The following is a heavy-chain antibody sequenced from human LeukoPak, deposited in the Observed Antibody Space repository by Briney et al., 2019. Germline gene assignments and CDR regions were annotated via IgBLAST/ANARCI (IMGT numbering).Heavy chain of an antibody. CDR3: ARLITGDQAFDI. J-gene: IGHJ3*02. CDR2: IYYSGST. Sequence: SETLSLTCTVSGGSISSSSYYWGWIRQPPGKGLEWIGSIYYSGSTYYNPSLKSRVTISVDTSKNQFSLKLSSVTAADTAVYYSARLITGDQAFDIWGQGTTVTVSS. CDR1: GGSISSSSYY. V-gene: IGHV4-39*01. D-gene: IGHD7-27*01.